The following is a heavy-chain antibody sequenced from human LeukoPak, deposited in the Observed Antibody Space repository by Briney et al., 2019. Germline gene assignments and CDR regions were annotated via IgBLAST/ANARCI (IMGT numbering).Heavy chain of an antibody. D-gene: IGHD2-15*01. J-gene: IGHJ4*02. Sequence: GGSLKLSCAASGFTFSDSGMHWVRQASGKGLEWVGRIRSRANSYATAYAASVRGWFTISRDDSKNTAYLQMNSLRTEDTAVYYCTRRYCSGGSCYSDYWGQGTLVTVSS. CDR2: IRSRANSYAT. CDR3: TRRYCSGGSCYSDY. CDR1: GFTFSDSG. V-gene: IGHV3-73*01.